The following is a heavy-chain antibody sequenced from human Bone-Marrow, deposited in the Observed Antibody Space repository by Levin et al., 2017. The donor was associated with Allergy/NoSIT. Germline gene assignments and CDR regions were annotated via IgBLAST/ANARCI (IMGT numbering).Heavy chain of an antibody. Sequence: AFGFAFNNYAMSWVRQAPGKGLEWVSAISGSGGSTYYADFVKGRFTVARDNAKNTLYLQMNSLRGEDTALYYCARDVSGLWLLSGWFDAWGQGTLVTVSS. J-gene: IGHJ5*02. CDR2: ISGSGGST. CDR3: ARDVSGLWLLSGWFDA. CDR1: GFAFNNYA. V-gene: IGHV3-23*01. D-gene: IGHD5-18*01.